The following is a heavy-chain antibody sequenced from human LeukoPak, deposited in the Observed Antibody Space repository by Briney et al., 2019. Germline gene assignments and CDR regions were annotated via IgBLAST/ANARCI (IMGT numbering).Heavy chain of an antibody. CDR1: GFTFSSYG. CDR3: ARDLAAAATWLDP. Sequence: GGSLRLSCAASGFTFSSYGMHWVRQAPGKGLEWVAVIWYDASNRYYADSVKGRFTISRDNSKNTLYLQMNSLRAEDTAVYFCARDLAAAATWLDPWGQGTLVTVSS. CDR2: IWYDASNR. J-gene: IGHJ5*02. V-gene: IGHV3-33*08. D-gene: IGHD6-13*01.